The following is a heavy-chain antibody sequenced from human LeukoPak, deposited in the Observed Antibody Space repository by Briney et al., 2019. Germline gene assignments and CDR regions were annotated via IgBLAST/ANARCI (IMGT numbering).Heavy chain of an antibody. J-gene: IGHJ4*02. Sequence: GGSLSLLCGVCGFLFRSYDMRWVRRARGKGWESVSDISGSGGATHYADSVKGRFNIPRDKSKNTVYLQMNSLRAEDTATYFCAKGWKRTDYWGQGTLVTVSS. V-gene: IGHV3-23*01. CDR2: ISGSGGAT. CDR1: GFLFRSYD. D-gene: IGHD1-1*01. CDR3: AKGWKRTDY.